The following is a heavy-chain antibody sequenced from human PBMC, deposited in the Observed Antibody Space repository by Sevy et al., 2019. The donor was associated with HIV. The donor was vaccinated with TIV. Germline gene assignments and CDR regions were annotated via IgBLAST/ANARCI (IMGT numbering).Heavy chain of an antibody. J-gene: IGHJ4*02. CDR2: IIPIFGTP. CDR3: ATSGTTGTTSHFGY. CDR1: GGTFSDFG. Sequence: ASVKVSCKASGGTFSDFGFHWVRQAPGQGLEWMGWIIPIFGTPNYAQQFLGRVTIIADESTSTVYMELNRLTSDYTAVYYCATSGTTGTTSHFGYWGQGTLVTVSS. V-gene: IGHV1-69*13. D-gene: IGHD1-1*01.